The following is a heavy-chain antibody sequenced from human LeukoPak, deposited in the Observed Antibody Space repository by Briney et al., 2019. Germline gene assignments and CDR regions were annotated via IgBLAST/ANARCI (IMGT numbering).Heavy chain of an antibody. CDR3: PRHSLEWEPLGNDAFDL. J-gene: IGHJ3*01. V-gene: IGHV4-59*08. D-gene: IGHD1-26*01. CDR1: IGSTNDYH. CDR2: IYLIGAT. Sequence: SETLSLTCTVSIGSTNDYHWSWSRQPPGEGRGWMGHIYLIGATNENASLKSRSSRSLDTSKGQFSLEVISCTPADTAMNYWPRHSLEWEPLGNDAFDLWAQGPMVPVPS.